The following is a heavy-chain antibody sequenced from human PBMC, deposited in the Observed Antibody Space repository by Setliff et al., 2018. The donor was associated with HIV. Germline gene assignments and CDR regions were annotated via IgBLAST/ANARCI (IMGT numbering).Heavy chain of an antibody. CDR2: IYSEGST. V-gene: IGHV3-66*02. CDR3: ARGRPTIFGVHNRPLDH. D-gene: IGHD3-3*01. Sequence: GGSLRLSCAASGFTVSSNYMSWVRQAPEKGLEWVSLIYSEGSTYYADSVKGRFTISRDVSKNTLFLQMNNLGTEDTAVYYCARGRPTIFGVHNRPLDHWGQGTLVTVLL. CDR1: GFTVSSNY. J-gene: IGHJ4*02.